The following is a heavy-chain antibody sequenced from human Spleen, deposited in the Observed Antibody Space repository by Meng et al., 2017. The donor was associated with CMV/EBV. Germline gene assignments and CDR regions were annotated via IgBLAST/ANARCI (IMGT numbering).Heavy chain of an antibody. V-gene: IGHV1-18*01. CDR1: GYNFTSYG. Sequence: KVSCKASGYNFTSYGIRWVRQAPGQGLEWMGWISAYNGDTNYAQKLQGRVTMTTDTSTSTAYMELRSLRSDDTAVYYCASGRRELNYWGQGTLVTVSS. D-gene: IGHD1-26*01. CDR2: ISAYNGDT. CDR3: ASGRRELNY. J-gene: IGHJ4*02.